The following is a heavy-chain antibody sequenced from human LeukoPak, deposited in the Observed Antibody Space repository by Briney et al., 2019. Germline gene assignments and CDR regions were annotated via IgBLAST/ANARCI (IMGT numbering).Heavy chain of an antibody. J-gene: IGHJ3*02. CDR2: ISYDESNK. Sequence: PGGSLRLSCAASGFTFSSYSMNWVRQAPGKGLEWVAHISYDESNKYYADSVKGRFTISRDNSKNTLYLQMNSLRAEDTAVYYCATTGSIVGDSSRLWDIWGQGTMVTVSS. CDR1: GFTFSSYS. CDR3: ATTGSIVGDSSRLWDI. D-gene: IGHD3-22*01. V-gene: IGHV3-30*03.